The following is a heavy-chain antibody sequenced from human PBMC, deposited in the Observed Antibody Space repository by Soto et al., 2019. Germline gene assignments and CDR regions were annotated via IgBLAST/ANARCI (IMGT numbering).Heavy chain of an antibody. CDR3: ARTYSGYDRIFDY. CDR1: GGSISSSSYY. V-gene: IGHV4-39*01. CDR2: IYYSGST. Sequence: QLQLQESGPGLVKPSETLSLTCTVSGGSISSSSYYWGWIRQPPGKGLEWIGSIYYSGSTYYNPSLKSRVIISVDTSKNQFSLKLSSVTAADTAVYYCARTYSGYDRIFDYWGQGTLVTVSS. J-gene: IGHJ4*02. D-gene: IGHD5-12*01.